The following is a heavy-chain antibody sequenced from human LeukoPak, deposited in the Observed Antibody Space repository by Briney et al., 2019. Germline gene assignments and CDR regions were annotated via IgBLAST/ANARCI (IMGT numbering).Heavy chain of an antibody. J-gene: IGHJ6*02. Sequence: GGSLRLSCAASGFTFDDYAMHWVRQAPGKGLEWVSGISWNSGSIGYADSVKGRFTISRDNAKNSLYLQMNSLRAEDTAVYYCTRQIAVAGDHYYYYGMDVWGQGTTVTVSS. CDR3: TRQIAVAGDHYYYYGMDV. D-gene: IGHD6-19*01. CDR1: GFTFDDYA. CDR2: ISWNSGSI. V-gene: IGHV3-9*01.